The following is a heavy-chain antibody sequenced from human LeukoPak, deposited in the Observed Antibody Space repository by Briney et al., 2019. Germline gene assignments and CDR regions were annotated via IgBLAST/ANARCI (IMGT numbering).Heavy chain of an antibody. J-gene: IGHJ6*02. CDR2: ISYDGSNK. CDR3: AKDTETLEWLIQLSYGMDV. V-gene: IGHV3-30*18. CDR1: GVTFSSYG. D-gene: IGHD3-3*01. Sequence: GRSLRLSCAASGVTFSSYGMHWVRQAPGKGLEWVAVISYDGSNKYYADSVKGRFTISRDNSKNTLYLQMNSLRAEDTAVYYCAKDTETLEWLIQLSYGMDVWGQGTTVTVSS.